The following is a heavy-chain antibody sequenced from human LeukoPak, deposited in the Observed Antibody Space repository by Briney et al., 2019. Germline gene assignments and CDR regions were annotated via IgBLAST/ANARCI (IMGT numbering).Heavy chain of an antibody. Sequence: PSETLSLTCTVSGGSISSYYWSWIRQPPGKGLEWIGYIYYSGSTNYNPSLKSRVTISVDTSKNQFSLKLSSVTAADTAVYYCATTMLPDYYDSSGPPAFDIWGQGTMVTVSS. D-gene: IGHD3-22*01. CDR1: GGSISSYY. CDR3: ATTMLPDYYDSSGPPAFDI. V-gene: IGHV4-59*01. J-gene: IGHJ3*02. CDR2: IYYSGST.